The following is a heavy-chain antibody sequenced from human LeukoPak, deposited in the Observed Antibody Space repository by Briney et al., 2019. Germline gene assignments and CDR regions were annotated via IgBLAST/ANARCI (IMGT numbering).Heavy chain of an antibody. CDR1: GGTFSNYA. CDR2: IIPIFGTA. J-gene: IGHJ4*02. CDR3: ASFRDSNGYFDY. Sequence: SVTVSCKASGGTFSNYAINWVRHAPGQGLEWMGGIIPIFGTANYAQKFQGRITITTDDSTSTAYIELSSLRSEDTAVYYCASFRDSNGYFDYWGQGTLVTVSS. D-gene: IGHD3-22*01. V-gene: IGHV1-69*05.